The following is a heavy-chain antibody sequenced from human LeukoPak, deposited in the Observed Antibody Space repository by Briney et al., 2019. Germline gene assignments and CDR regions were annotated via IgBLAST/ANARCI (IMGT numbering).Heavy chain of an antibody. J-gene: IGHJ5*02. V-gene: IGHV4-59*01. Sequence: SETLSLTCTVSGGSISSYYWSWIRQPPGKGLEWIGYTYYSGSTNYNPSLKSRVTISVDTSKNQFSLKLSSVTAADTAVYYCARGRIWFDPWGQGTLVTVSS. CDR2: TYYSGST. CDR1: GGSISSYY. D-gene: IGHD2/OR15-2a*01. CDR3: ARGRIWFDP.